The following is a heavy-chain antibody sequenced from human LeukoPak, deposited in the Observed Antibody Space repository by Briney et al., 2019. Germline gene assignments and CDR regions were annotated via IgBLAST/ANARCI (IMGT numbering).Heavy chain of an antibody. Sequence: SETLSLTCAVSGGSISSSNWWSWIRQPPGKGLEWIGEIYHSGSTNYNPSLKSRVTISVDKSKNQFSLKLSSVTAADTAVYYCARSSLLRGYFDYWGQGTLVTVSS. CDR2: IYHSGST. J-gene: IGHJ4*02. D-gene: IGHD2-15*01. V-gene: IGHV4-4*02. CDR3: ARSSLLRGYFDY. CDR1: GGSISSSNW.